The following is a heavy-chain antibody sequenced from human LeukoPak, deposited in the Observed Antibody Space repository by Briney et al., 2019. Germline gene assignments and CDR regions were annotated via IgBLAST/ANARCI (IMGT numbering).Heavy chain of an antibody. CDR1: GGSISSYY. V-gene: IGHV4-59*01. CDR2: IYYSGST. J-gene: IGHJ2*01. Sequence: SETLSLTCTVSGGSISSYYWSWIRQPPGKGLEWIGYIYYSGSTNYKPSLKSRVTISLDTSKNQFSLKLNSVTAADTAVYYCARVPPAAYWYFDLWGRGTLVTVSS. CDR3: ARVPPAAYWYFDL.